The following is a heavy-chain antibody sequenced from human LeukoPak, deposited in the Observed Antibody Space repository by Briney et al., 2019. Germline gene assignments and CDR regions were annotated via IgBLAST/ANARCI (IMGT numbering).Heavy chain of an antibody. J-gene: IGHJ4*02. CDR3: AKGLHGRE. V-gene: IGHV3-23*01. Sequence: AGGSLRLSCAASGFTSSSYVMSWVRQAPGKGLEWVSGISGSGGSTYYADSVKGRFTISRDNSKNTLHLQMNSLRAEDTAVYYCAKGLHGREWCQGTLVTVSS. CDR2: ISGSGGST. D-gene: IGHD4-11*01. CDR1: GFTSSSYV.